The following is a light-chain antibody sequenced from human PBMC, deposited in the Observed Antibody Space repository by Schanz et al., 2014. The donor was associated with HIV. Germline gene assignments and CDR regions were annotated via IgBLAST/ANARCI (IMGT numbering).Light chain of an antibody. CDR1: YSNIGAGYD. V-gene: IGLV1-40*01. J-gene: IGLJ2*01. Sequence: QSVLTQPPSVSGAPGQRVTISCSGSYSNIGAGYDVHWYQQLPGTAPKLLIDAKNNRPSGVPGRFSVSKSGTLASLAISGLQAEDEADYYCQSYDSSLSAVVFGGGTKVTVL. CDR2: AKN. CDR3: QSYDSSLSAVV.